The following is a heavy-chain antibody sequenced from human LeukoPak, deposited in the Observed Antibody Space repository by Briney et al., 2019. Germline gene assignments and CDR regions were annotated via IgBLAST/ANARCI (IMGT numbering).Heavy chain of an antibody. CDR2: INWDGTST. CDR3: AKDTATLREGDAFDV. V-gene: IGHV3-43*01. Sequence: GGSLRLSCEASGFTFGDYSIHWVRQAPGKGLQWVSLINWDGTSTYYADSLKGRITVSRDNSRNSIFLQINSLRDDDSALYYCAKDTATLREGDAFDVWGRGTMVTVSS. CDR1: GFTFGDYS. D-gene: IGHD1-26*01. J-gene: IGHJ3*01.